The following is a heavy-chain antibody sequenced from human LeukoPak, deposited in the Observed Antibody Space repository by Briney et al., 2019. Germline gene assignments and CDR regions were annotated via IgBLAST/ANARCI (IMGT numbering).Heavy chain of an antibody. CDR1: GYTLTGLP. J-gene: IGHJ3*01. CDR2: LTPEDGET. V-gene: IGHV1-24*01. Sequence: ASVKVSCKVSGYTLTGLPIHWVRQAPGKGLEWMGTLTPEDGETIYAQRFQGRVAMTEDTSAATAFMELSSLRSEDTALYCCAAGKLGMEAFDVWGQGTMVTVSS. CDR3: AAGKLGMEAFDV. D-gene: IGHD7-27*01.